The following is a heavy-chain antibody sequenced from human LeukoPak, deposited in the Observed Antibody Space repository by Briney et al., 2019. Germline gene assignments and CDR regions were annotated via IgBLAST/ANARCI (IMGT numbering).Heavy chain of an antibody. CDR1: GGSISSSSYC. V-gene: IGHV4-39*01. D-gene: IGHD4-17*01. CDR3: ARFYGDYAFPGAFDI. Sequence: PSETLSLTCTVSGGSISSSSYCWGWIRQPPGKGLEWIGSIYYSGSTYYNPSLKSRVTISVDTSKNQFSLKLSSVTAADTAVYYCARFYGDYAFPGAFDIWGQGTMVTVSS. J-gene: IGHJ3*02. CDR2: IYYSGST.